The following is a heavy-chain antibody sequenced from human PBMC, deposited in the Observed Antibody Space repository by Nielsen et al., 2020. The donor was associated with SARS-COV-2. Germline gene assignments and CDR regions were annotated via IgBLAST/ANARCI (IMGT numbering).Heavy chain of an antibody. Sequence: GESLKISCAASGFTFSSYSMNWVRQAPGKGLEWVSSISSSSYIYYADSVKGRFTISRDNAKNSLYLQMNSLRAEDTAVYYCARVFREDYWGQGTLVTVSS. V-gene: IGHV3-21*01. CDR1: GFTFSSYS. CDR2: ISSSSYI. D-gene: IGHD3-10*01. J-gene: IGHJ4*02. CDR3: ARVFREDY.